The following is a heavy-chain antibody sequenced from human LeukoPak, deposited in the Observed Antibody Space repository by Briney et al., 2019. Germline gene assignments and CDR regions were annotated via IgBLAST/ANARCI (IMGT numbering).Heavy chain of an antibody. V-gene: IGHV4-4*09. CDR3: ARSYYYDSSGYSP. CDR1: GYSISSSYY. Sequence: PSETLSLTCTVPGYSISSSYYWSWIRQPPGKGLEWIGYIYTSGSTNYNPSLKSRVTISVDTSKNQFSLKLSSVTAADTAVYYCARSYYYDSSGYSPWGQGTLVTVSS. J-gene: IGHJ5*02. CDR2: IYTSGST. D-gene: IGHD3-22*01.